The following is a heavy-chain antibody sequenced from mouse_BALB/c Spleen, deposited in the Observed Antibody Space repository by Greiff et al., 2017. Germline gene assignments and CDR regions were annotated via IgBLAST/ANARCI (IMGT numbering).Heavy chain of an antibody. V-gene: IGHV1-12*01. D-gene: IGHD2-14*01. CDR2: IYPGNGDT. CDR1: GYTFTSYN. Sequence: QVQLQQPGAELVKPGASVKMSCKASGYTFTSYNMHWVKQTPGQGLEWIGAIYPGNGDTSYNQKFKGKATLTADKSSSTAYMQLSSLTSEDSAVYYCARTAYYRYDDGAWFAYWGQGTLVTVSA. J-gene: IGHJ3*01. CDR3: ARTAYYRYDDGAWFAY.